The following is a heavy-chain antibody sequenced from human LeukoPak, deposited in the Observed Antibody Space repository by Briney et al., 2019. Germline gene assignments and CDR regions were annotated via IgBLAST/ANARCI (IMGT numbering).Heavy chain of an antibody. Sequence: PSETLSLTCTVSGFSISSYYWSWIRQPPGKGLERIGYIYYSGSTNYNPSLGSRVTISVDTSKNQFALKLSSVTAADTAVYYRARAFRMYALHNWFDPWGQGTLVTVSS. CDR2: IYYSGST. CDR3: ARAFRMYALHNWFDP. D-gene: IGHD2-8*01. CDR1: GFSISSYY. J-gene: IGHJ5*02. V-gene: IGHV4-59*01.